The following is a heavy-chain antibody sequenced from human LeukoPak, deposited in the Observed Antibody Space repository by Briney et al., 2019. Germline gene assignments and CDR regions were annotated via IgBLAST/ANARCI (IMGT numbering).Heavy chain of an antibody. CDR3: ARSLISVAGTFDS. Sequence: SETLSLTCTVSGGSIISYYCSWIRQPAGKGLEWIGRIYTSGSTNYNPSLKSRVTMSVDTSKNQFSLRLSSVTAADTAVYYCARSLISVAGTFDSWGQGTLVTVSS. D-gene: IGHD6-19*01. V-gene: IGHV4-4*07. CDR2: IYTSGST. J-gene: IGHJ4*02. CDR1: GGSIISYY.